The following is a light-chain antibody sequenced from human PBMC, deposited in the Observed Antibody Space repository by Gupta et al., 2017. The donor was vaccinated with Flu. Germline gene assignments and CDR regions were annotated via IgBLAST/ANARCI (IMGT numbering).Light chain of an antibody. CDR3: SSFTIRSTLV. J-gene: IGLJ1*01. CDR2: EVS. CDR1: SSDVGGYKF. Sequence: QSALTQPASVSGSPGQSITISCTGTSSDVGGYKFVSWYQQLPGKAAKLMIYEVSNRPSGVSNRFSGSKTGNTASLTISGLQDEDEADYYCSSFTIRSTLVFGTGTKVTVV. V-gene: IGLV2-14*01.